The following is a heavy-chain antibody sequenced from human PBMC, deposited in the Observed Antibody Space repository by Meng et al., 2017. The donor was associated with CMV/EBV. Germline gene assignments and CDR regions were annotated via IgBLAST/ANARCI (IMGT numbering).Heavy chain of an antibody. Sequence: SETLSLTCAVYGGSFSGYYWSWIRQPPGKGLEWIGEINHSGSTNYNPSLKSRVTISVDTSKNQFSLKLSSVTAADTAVYYCARGGPAATYYYYYYGMDVWGQGTTVTVSS. CDR3: ARGGPAATYYYYYYGMDV. CDR2: INHSGST. J-gene: IGHJ6*02. D-gene: IGHD2-2*01. V-gene: IGHV4-34*01. CDR1: GGSFSGYY.